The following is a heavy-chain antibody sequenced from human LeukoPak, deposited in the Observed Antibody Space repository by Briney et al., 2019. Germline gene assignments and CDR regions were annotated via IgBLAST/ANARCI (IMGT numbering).Heavy chain of an antibody. CDR2: ISDDGSNK. V-gene: IGHV3-30-3*01. CDR1: GFTFSSYA. Sequence: GGSLRLSCAASGFTFSSYAMHWVRQAPGKGLECVAVISDDGSNKYYAVSVKGRFTISRDNSKNTLYLQMNSLRAEDTAVYYCARDKSPPSSYYYDSSDYYGMDGWGQGTTVTVSS. D-gene: IGHD3-22*01. CDR3: ARDKSPPSSYYYDSSDYYGMDG. J-gene: IGHJ6*02.